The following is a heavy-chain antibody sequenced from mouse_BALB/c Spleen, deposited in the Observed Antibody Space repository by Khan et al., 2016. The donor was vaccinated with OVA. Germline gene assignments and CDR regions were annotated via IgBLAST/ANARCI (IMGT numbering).Heavy chain of an antibody. V-gene: IGHV2-9*02. J-gene: IGHJ2*01. Sequence: QVQLKDSGPGLVAPSQSLSITCTVSGFSLTSHGVHWVRQPPGKGLEWLGVIWAGGSTNYNSALMSRLSISKDSSKSQVFLKRNSLQTDDTAMYYCARNREPDYFDYWGQGTTLTVSS. CDR2: IWAGGST. CDR1: GFSLTSHG. CDR3: ARNREPDYFDY.